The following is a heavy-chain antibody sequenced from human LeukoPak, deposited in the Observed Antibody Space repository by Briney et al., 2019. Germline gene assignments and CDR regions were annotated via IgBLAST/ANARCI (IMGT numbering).Heavy chain of an antibody. J-gene: IGHJ6*02. Sequence: SQTLSLTCAISGDSFSGNSAAWTWIRQSPSRGLEWLGRTYYRSKWYNDYAVSVKSRITINPDTSKNQFSLQLNSVTPEDTAVYYCVRDPHGRGMDVWGQGTTVTVSS. V-gene: IGHV6-1*01. CDR1: GDSFSGNSAA. CDR3: VRDPHGRGMDV. D-gene: IGHD4-17*01. CDR2: TYYRSKWYN.